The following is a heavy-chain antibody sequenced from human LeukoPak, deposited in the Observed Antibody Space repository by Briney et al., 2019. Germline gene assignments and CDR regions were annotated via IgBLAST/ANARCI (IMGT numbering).Heavy chain of an antibody. Sequence: SETLSLTCAVYGGSFSGYYWSWIRQPPGKGLEWIGEINHSGSTNYNPSLKSRVTISVDTSKNQFSLKLGSVTAADTGVYYCAGGRRAAASVNFDFWGQGTLVTVSS. CDR3: AGGRRAAASVNFDF. V-gene: IGHV4-34*01. CDR2: INHSGST. D-gene: IGHD6-13*01. CDR1: GGSFSGYY. J-gene: IGHJ4*02.